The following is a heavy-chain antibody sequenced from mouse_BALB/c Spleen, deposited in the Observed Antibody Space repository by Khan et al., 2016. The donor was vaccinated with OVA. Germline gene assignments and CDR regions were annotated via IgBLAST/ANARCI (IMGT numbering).Heavy chain of an antibody. CDR1: GFAFSRYW. CDR2: INPDSSTI. V-gene: IGHV4-1*02. CDR3: ARLGYYGYFNV. J-gene: IGHJ1*01. Sequence: EVKLLESGGGLVQPVGSLKLSCAASGFAFSRYWMSWVRQAPGKGLEWIGEINPDSSTINYTPSLKDKFIISRDNAKNTLYLQMSKVRSEDTALYYCARLGYYGYFNVWGAGTTVTVSS. D-gene: IGHD2-2*01.